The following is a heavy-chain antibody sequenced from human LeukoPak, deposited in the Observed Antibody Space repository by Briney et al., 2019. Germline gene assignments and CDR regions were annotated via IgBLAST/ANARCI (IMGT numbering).Heavy chain of an antibody. V-gene: IGHV1-8*01. D-gene: IGHD3-16*02. J-gene: IGHJ4*02. CDR1: GYTFTSYD. Sequence: ASVKVSCKASGYTFTSYDINWVRQATGQGLEWMGWMNPNSGNTGYAQKFQGRVTMTRNTSISTAYMELSSLRSDDTAVYYCARGRLRLGELSFDYWGQGTLVTVSS. CDR3: ARGRLRLGELSFDY. CDR2: MNPNSGNT.